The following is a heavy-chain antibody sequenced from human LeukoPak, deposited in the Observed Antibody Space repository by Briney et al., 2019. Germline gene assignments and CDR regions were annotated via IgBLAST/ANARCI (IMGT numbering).Heavy chain of an antibody. D-gene: IGHD4-17*01. J-gene: IGHJ4*02. Sequence: PGGSLSLSCAASGFTFSSYSMNWVRQAPGKGLEWVSYISSSSSTIYYADSVKGRFTISRDNAKNSLYLQMNSLRAEDTAVYYCARDWGSEGSTTVTNFDYWGQGTLVTVSS. V-gene: IGHV3-48*01. CDR2: ISSSSSTI. CDR3: ARDWGSEGSTTVTNFDY. CDR1: GFTFSSYS.